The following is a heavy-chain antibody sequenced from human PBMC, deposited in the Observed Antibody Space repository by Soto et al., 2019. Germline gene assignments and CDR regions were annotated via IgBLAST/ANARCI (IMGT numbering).Heavy chain of an antibody. CDR2: ISAYNGNT. CDR3: ASDIRKVHRSVRVDP. V-gene: IGHV1-18*01. Sequence: ASVKVSCKASGYTFTSYGISWVRQAPGQGLEWMGWISAYNGNTNYAQKLQGRVTMTTDTSTSTAYMEMRSLRSGDTAVYYCASDIRKVHRSVRVDPCGQGNLVTVSP. CDR1: GYTFTSYG. J-gene: IGHJ5*02. D-gene: IGHD3-10*02.